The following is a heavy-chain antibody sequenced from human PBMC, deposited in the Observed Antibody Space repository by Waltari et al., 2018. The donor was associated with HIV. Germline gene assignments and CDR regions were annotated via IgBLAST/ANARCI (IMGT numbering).Heavy chain of an antibody. V-gene: IGHV4-39*07. D-gene: IGHD3-9*01. Sequence: QLQLQESGPGLVKPSETLSLTCTVSGGSISSSSYYWGWIRQPPGKGLEWIGSIYYSGSTYYNPSLKSRVTISVDTSKNQFSLKLSAVTAADTAVYYCARDRGDYDILTWGQGTLVTVSS. J-gene: IGHJ5*02. CDR1: GGSISSSSYY. CDR2: IYYSGST. CDR3: ARDRGDYDILT.